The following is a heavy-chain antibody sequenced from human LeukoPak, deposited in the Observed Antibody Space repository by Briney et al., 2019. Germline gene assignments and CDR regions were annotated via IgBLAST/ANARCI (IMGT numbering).Heavy chain of an antibody. V-gene: IGHV3-74*01. Sequence: PGGSLRRSCAASGFTFSSYWMHWVRQVPGKGLAWVSRIDDFGSVTNSADSVQGRFSISRDNAKNALYMQMNSLRAEDTAVYYCVRDMFGGRDYWGQGTLVTVSS. CDR2: IDDFGSVT. CDR1: GFTFSSYW. D-gene: IGHD3-10*02. CDR3: VRDMFGGRDY. J-gene: IGHJ4*02.